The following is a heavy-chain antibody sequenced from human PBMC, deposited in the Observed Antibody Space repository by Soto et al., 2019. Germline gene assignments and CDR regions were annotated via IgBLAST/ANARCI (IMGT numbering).Heavy chain of an antibody. V-gene: IGHV3-30*03. CDR3: ERDLYGSDWYTYFAP. CDR2: ISYDGISK. CDR1: GFTLTTYG. Sequence: QVQLVESGGGVVQPGRSLRLSCAASGFTLTTYGMHWVRQAPGKGLEWVATISYDGISKHYTDSVEGRFTISRDNSNNAMYLQMNSLRAEDTAVYYCERDLYGSDWYTYFAPWGHGKLVTVSS. J-gene: IGHJ5*02. D-gene: IGHD6-19*01.